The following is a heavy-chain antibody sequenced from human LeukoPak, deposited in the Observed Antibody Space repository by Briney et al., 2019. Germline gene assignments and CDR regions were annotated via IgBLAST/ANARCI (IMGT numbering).Heavy chain of an antibody. Sequence: PSETLSLTCTVSGGSISSYYWSWIRQPPGKGLEWIGYIYYSGSTNYNPSLKSRVTISVDTSKNQFSLKLSSVTAAGTAVYYCARQRNSYGYVLFDYWGQGTLVTVSS. J-gene: IGHJ4*02. V-gene: IGHV4-59*08. CDR3: ARQRNSYGYVLFDY. CDR2: IYYSGST. CDR1: GGSISSYY. D-gene: IGHD5-18*01.